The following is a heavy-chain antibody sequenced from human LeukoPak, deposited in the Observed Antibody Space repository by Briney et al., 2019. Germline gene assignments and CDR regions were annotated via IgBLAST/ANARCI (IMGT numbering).Heavy chain of an antibody. D-gene: IGHD3-10*01. Sequence: PGGSLRLSCAASGFTFTDYEMNWVRQAPGKGLEWVSHISMRGSTIYYADSVKGRFTISRDNARNSLYLQVSSLRAEDTAVYYCARSFGSGSPTFDFWGQGVRVTVSS. V-gene: IGHV3-48*03. CDR3: ARSFGSGSPTFDF. CDR1: GFTFTDYE. J-gene: IGHJ4*02. CDR2: ISMRGSTI.